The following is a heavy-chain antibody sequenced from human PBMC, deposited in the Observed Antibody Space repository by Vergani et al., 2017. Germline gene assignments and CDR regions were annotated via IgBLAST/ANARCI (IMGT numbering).Heavy chain of an antibody. J-gene: IGHJ3*02. Sequence: DVDLVESGGGFVQPGGSRRLSCAASGFTFSSYAMSWVRQAPGKGLEWVSAISGSGGSTYYADSVKGRFTISRDNSKNTLYLQINSLRAEDTAVYYCAKGAKNGILTADDIWGQGTMVTVSS. CDR2: ISGSGGST. D-gene: IGHD3-9*01. CDR1: GFTFSSYA. CDR3: AKGAKNGILTADDI. V-gene: IGHV3-23*04.